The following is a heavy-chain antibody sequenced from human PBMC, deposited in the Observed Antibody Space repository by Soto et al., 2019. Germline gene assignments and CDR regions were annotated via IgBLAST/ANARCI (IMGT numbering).Heavy chain of an antibody. CDR1: GYSLTSYW. V-gene: IGHV5-10-1*01. CDR3: ARTTYYDILTGYYAYYYYYGMDV. J-gene: IGHJ6*02. CDR2: IDPSDSYT. Sequence: PGESLKISCKGSGYSLTSYWISWVSQMHGKGLEWMGRIDPSDSYTNYSPSFQGHVTISADKSISTAYLQWSSLKASDTAMYYCARTTYYDILTGYYAYYYYYGMDVWGQGTTVTVSS. D-gene: IGHD3-9*01.